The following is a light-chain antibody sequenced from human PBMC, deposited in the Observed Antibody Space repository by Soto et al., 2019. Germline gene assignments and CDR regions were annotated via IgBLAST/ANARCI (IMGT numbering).Light chain of an antibody. J-gene: IGKJ1*01. V-gene: IGKV3-15*01. CDR2: GAS. Sequence: EIVMRQSPATLSVSPGQRATLSCRASQSVRTTVAWYHQRPGQAPRLLIYGASTRSTGVPDRFSGGGSGTDFNLTVTSLQSEDFGIYYCQQYTDWPTTFGRRTKVEIK. CDR3: QQYTDWPTT. CDR1: QSVRTT.